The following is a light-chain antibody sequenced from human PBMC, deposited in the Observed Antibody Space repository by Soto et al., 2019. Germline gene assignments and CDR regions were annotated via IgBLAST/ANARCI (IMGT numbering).Light chain of an antibody. J-gene: IGKJ2*01. CDR2: KAS. V-gene: IGKV1-5*03. CDR3: QQYDRFPYT. Sequence: DIQMTQSPSTLSASVGDTVTITCRASQSISNWLAWYQQKPGQAPKLLIHKASTLESGVPSRFSGCGSGTEFTLTISSLQPDDFATFYCQQYDRFPYTFGPGTKLEIK. CDR1: QSISNW.